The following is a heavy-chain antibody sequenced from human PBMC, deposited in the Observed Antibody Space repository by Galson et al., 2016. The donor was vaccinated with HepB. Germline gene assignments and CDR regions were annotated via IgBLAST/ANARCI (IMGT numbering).Heavy chain of an antibody. Sequence: SCKASGYSFGNYEINWVRQATGQGLEWMGWMNPNSGNTRSAQKFQGRVTMTRNISTITAYMELSSLRSDDTAMYYCARGPLQGGFDSWGQGTLVTVSS. J-gene: IGHJ4*02. CDR1: GYSFGNYE. V-gene: IGHV1-8*01. CDR2: MNPNSGNT. D-gene: IGHD3-16*01. CDR3: ARGPLQGGFDS.